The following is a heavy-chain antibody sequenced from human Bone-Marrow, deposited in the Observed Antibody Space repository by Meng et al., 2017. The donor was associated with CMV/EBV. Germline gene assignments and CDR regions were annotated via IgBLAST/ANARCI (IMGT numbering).Heavy chain of an antibody. Sequence: ASVKVSCKASGYTFTSYYMHWVRQAPGQGLEWMGIINPSGGSTSYAQKFQGRVTMTRDTSTSTVYMELSSLRSEDTAVYYCARVRISDIVVLPAAIGGYYYGMDVWGQGTTVTVSS. CDR2: INPSGGST. J-gene: IGHJ6*02. CDR1: GYTFTSYY. V-gene: IGHV1-46*01. CDR3: ARVRISDIVVLPAAIGGYYYGMDV. D-gene: IGHD2-2*02.